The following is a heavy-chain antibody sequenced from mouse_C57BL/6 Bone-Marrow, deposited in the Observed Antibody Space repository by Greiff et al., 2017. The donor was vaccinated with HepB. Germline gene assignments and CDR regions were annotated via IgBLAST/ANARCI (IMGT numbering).Heavy chain of an antibody. D-gene: IGHD2-4*01. Sequence: VQLQESGPELVKPGASVKISCKASGYAFSSSWMNWVKQRPGKGLEWIGRIYPGDGDTNYNGKFKGKATLTADKSSSTAYMQLSSLTSEDSAVYFCAREGGYDYEYFDYWGQGTTLTVSS. CDR2: IYPGDGDT. CDR3: AREGGYDYEYFDY. J-gene: IGHJ2*01. V-gene: IGHV1-82*01. CDR1: GYAFSSSW.